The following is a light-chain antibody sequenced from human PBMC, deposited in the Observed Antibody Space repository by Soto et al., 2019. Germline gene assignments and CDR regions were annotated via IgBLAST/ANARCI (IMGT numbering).Light chain of an antibody. CDR2: AAS. CDR1: QGISSY. Sequence: AIRMTQSPSSFSASTGDRVTITCRASQGISSYLAWYQQKPGKAPKLLIYAASTLQSGVPSRFSGSGSGTDFTLTISCLQSEDFAPYYCQQYYSYPRTLGQGTKVEIK. V-gene: IGKV1-8*01. CDR3: QQYYSYPRT. J-gene: IGKJ1*01.